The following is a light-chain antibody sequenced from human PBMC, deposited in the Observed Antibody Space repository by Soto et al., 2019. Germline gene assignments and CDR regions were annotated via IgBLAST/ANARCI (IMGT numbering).Light chain of an antibody. Sequence: QSALTQPASVSGSPGQSITISCTGTSSDVGRYNLVTWYQQHPGKAPKLMIYEVSKQPSGVSNRFSGSKSGNTASLTISGLQAEAEADYYCCSYAGSSTFVFGGGTQLTVL. CDR2: EVS. CDR3: CSYAGSSTFV. J-gene: IGLJ7*01. V-gene: IGLV2-23*02. CDR1: SSDVGRYNL.